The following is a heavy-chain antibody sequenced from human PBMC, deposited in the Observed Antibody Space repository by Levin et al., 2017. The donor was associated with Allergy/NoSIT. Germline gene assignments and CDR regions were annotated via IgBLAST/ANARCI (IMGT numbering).Heavy chain of an antibody. D-gene: IGHD1-26*01. J-gene: IGHJ3*02. CDR2: ISWNSGSI. CDR3: AKDIAEWELPAGAFDI. Sequence: PGGSLRLSCAASGFTFDDYAMHWVRQAPGKGLEWVSGISWNSGSIGYADSVKGRFTISRDNAKNSLYLQMNSLRAEDTALYYCAKDIAEWELPAGAFDIWGQGTMVTVSS. V-gene: IGHV3-9*01. CDR1: GFTFDDYA.